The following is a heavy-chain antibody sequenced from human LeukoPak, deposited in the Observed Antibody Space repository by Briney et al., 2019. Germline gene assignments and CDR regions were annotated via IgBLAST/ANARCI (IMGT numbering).Heavy chain of an antibody. Sequence: GGSLRLSCAASGFTFSSYWMHWVRQSPGKGLLWVSRINTDGRITDYADSVRGRFTIYRDNARNTLYLQMTSLRHEDTAVYYCARDLRGARDYWGQGTLVTVSS. CDR1: GFTFSSYW. CDR2: INTDGRIT. CDR3: ARDLRGARDY. J-gene: IGHJ4*02. V-gene: IGHV3-74*01. D-gene: IGHD1-26*01.